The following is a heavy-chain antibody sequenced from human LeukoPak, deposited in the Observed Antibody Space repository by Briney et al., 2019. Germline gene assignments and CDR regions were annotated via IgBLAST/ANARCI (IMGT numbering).Heavy chain of an antibody. CDR1: GYTFTGYY. D-gene: IGHD2-2*02. J-gene: IGHJ5*02. Sequence: ASVKVSSKASGYTFTGYYMHWVRQAPGQGLEWMGWINPNSGGTNYAQKFQGRVTMTRDTSISTAYMELSRLRSDDTAVYYCERDGVVVPAAIYWFDPWGQGTLVTVSS. CDR3: ERDGVVVPAAIYWFDP. CDR2: INPNSGGT. V-gene: IGHV1-2*02.